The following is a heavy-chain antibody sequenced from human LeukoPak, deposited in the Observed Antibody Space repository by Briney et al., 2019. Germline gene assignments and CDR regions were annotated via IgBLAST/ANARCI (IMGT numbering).Heavy chain of an antibody. J-gene: IGHJ4*02. CDR1: GYSFTSYW. CDR3: ARRPSFMVRGVIHYSPSDY. D-gene: IGHD3-10*01. Sequence: GESLKISCKGPGYSFTSYWIGWVRQMPGKGLEWMGIIYPGDSDTRYSPSFQGQVTISADKSISTAYLQWSSLKASDTAMYHCARRPSFMVRGVIHYSPSDYWGQGTLVTVSS. V-gene: IGHV5-51*01. CDR2: IYPGDSDT.